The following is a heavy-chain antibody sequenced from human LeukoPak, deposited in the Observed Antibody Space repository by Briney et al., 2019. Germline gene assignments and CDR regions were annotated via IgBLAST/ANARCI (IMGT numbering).Heavy chain of an antibody. J-gene: IGHJ5*02. V-gene: IGHV1-2*02. D-gene: IGHD6-19*01. CDR3: ARVAVAGTFFGNWFDP. CDR1: GYTFTGYY. CDR2: INPNSGGT. Sequence: GASVKVSCKASGYTFTGYYMHWVRQAPGQGLEWMGWINPNSGGTNYAQKFQGRVTMTRDTSISTAYMELSRLRSDDTAVYYCARVAVAGTFFGNWFDPWGQGTLVTVSS.